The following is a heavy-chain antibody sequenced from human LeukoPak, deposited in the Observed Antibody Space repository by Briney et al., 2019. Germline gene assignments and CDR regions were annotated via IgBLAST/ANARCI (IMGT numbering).Heavy chain of an antibody. CDR3: ARESIVGATRARYFDY. Sequence: GGSLRLSCAVSGFIFSDYSMNWVRQAPGKGLQWVSYIDSSSSNIYYADSVKGRFTISRDNAKNSLYLQMNSLRAEDTAVYYCARESIVGATRARYFDYWGQGTLVTVSS. CDR2: IDSSSSNI. D-gene: IGHD1-26*01. CDR1: GFIFSDYS. J-gene: IGHJ4*02. V-gene: IGHV3-48*01.